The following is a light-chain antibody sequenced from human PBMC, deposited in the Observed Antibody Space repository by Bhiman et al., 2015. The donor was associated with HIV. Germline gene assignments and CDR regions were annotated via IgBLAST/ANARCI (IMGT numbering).Light chain of an antibody. CDR3: ATWHDSLDGVM. Sequence: SYVVTQPPSVSVSPGQTASITCSGDKLGNKYAYWYQQKPGQSPVLVIYQNNKRPSGIPERFSGSNSGNTATLTISGLQAEDEAEYFCATWHDSLDGVMFGGGTKLTVL. CDR2: QNN. V-gene: IGLV3-1*01. J-gene: IGLJ3*02. CDR1: KLGNKY.